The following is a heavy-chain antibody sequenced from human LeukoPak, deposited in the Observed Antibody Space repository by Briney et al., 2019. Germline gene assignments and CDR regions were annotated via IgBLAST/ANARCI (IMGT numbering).Heavy chain of an antibody. J-gene: IGHJ4*02. CDR3: AREGAQGVLRSLEWSINGAIDY. D-gene: IGHD3-3*01. Sequence: SETLSLTCTVSGGSISSGSYYWSWIRQPAGKGLEWIGRIYTSGSTNYNPSLKSRVTISVDTSKNQFSLKLSSVTAADTAVYYCAREGAQGVLRSLEWSINGAIDYWGQGTLVTVSS. CDR2: IYTSGST. V-gene: IGHV4-61*02. CDR1: GGSISSGSYY.